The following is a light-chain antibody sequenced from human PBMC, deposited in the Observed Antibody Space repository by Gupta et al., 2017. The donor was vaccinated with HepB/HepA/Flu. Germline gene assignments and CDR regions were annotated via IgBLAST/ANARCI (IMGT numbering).Light chain of an antibody. Sequence: QLVLTQSPSASASLGASVKLTCTLSSGHSSYAIAWHQQQPEKGPRYLMHLNRDGSHNKGDGLPDRLSGSSSGAERYLTISSLQSEDEADYYCQTWDTGIVVFGGGTKLTVL. CDR2: LNRDGSH. CDR1: SGHSSYA. V-gene: IGLV4-69*01. J-gene: IGLJ2*01. CDR3: QTWDTGIVV.